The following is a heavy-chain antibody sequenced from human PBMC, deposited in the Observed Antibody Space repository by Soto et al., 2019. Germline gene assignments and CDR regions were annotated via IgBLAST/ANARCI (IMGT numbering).Heavy chain of an antibody. CDR1: GGFLSESY. Sequence: SETLSLTCAVYGGFLSESYWTWIRQPPGKGLEWIGEINHVGGTNYNPSLKSRVTMSVDTSQNQFSLRLISVTAADTAMYFCVRILYQLPSSVLWLDPWGQGTPVTLSS. V-gene: IGHV4-34*01. J-gene: IGHJ5*02. CDR3: VRILYQLPSSVLWLDP. D-gene: IGHD1-1*01. CDR2: INHVGGT.